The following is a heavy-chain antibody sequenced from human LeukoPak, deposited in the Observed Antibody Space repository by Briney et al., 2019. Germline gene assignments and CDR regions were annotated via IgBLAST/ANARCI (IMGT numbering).Heavy chain of an antibody. Sequence: GASVKVSCKSSGYTFIDYYIHWVRQAPGQGLEWMGWINPNGGATKYAQKFQGRVSMTRDTSINTAYMDLTNLRSDDTAIFYCARVEKLMPEFEFWGQGTLVTVSS. CDR1: GYTFIDYY. CDR3: ARVEKLMPEFEF. CDR2: INPNGGAT. D-gene: IGHD2-2*01. V-gene: IGHV1-2*02. J-gene: IGHJ4*02.